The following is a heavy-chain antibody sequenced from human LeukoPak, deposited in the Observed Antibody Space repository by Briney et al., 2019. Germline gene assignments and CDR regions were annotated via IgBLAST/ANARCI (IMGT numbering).Heavy chain of an antibody. V-gene: IGHV4-4*08. CDR3: AGLYV. J-gene: IGHJ6*04. CDR1: GGSISSYY. CDR2: IYTSGST. Sequence: SETLSLTCTVSGGSISSYYWSWIRQPPGKGLEWIGYIYTSGSTNYNPSLRSRVTMSVDTSKNVLSLKLNSVTAADTAVYYCAGLYVWGKGTTVTISS.